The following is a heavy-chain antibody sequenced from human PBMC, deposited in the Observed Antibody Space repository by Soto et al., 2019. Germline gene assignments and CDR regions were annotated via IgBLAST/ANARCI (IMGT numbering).Heavy chain of an antibody. Sequence: QVQLVQSGAEVKKPGSSVKVSCKASGGTFSSYDISWVRQAPGQGLEWMGGIIPIFGTANYAQKFQGRVTITADKSTSTAYMELSSLRSEDTAVYYCARDLTASVAARRSKGWFDPWGQGTLVTVSS. CDR2: IIPIFGTA. CDR3: ARDLTASVAARRSKGWFDP. D-gene: IGHD6-6*01. CDR1: GGTFSSYD. J-gene: IGHJ5*02. V-gene: IGHV1-69*06.